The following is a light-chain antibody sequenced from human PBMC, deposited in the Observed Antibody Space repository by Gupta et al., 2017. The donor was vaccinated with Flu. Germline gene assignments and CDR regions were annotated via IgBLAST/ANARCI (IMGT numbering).Light chain of an antibody. J-gene: IGLJ3*02. CDR3: QVWQSSIDNLRV. Sequence: SYVLPQPPSVSVAPGQTASITCGGDHIGRKSVHWYQHRPAQAPALLLYDDIARPSGSPERLSGSNSGNTATLTISKVEAGEEADYYCQVWQSSIDNLRVFGGGTKLTVL. V-gene: IGLV3-21*02. CDR1: HIGRKS. CDR2: DDI.